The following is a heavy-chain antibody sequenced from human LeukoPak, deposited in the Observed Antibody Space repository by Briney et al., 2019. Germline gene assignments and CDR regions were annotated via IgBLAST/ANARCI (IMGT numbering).Heavy chain of an antibody. CDR1: GYSISSGYY. V-gene: IGHV4-38-2*02. D-gene: IGHD3-10*01. J-gene: IGHJ5*02. Sequence: PSETLSLTCTVSGYSISSGYYWGWIRQPPGKGLEWIGSIYHSGSTYYNPSLKSRVTISVDTSKNQFSLKLSSVTAADTAVYYCATARSLWFGEGGWFDPWGQGTLVTVSS. CDR3: ATARSLWFGEGGWFDP. CDR2: IYHSGST.